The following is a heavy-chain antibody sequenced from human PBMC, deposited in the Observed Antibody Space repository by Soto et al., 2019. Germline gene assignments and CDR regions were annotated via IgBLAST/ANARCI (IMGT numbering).Heavy chain of an antibody. D-gene: IGHD2-2*01. CDR1: GFTFSSYA. V-gene: IGHV3-23*01. J-gene: IGHJ6*02. Sequence: EVQLLESGGGLVQPGGSLRLSCAASGFTFSSYAMSWVRQAPGKGLEWVSAISGSGGSTYYADSVKGRFTISRDNSKNTLYLQMNSLRAEDTAVYYCATLDAPEDIVVVPASKPGYYYYGMDVWGQGTTVTVSS. CDR2: ISGSGGST. CDR3: ATLDAPEDIVVVPASKPGYYYYGMDV.